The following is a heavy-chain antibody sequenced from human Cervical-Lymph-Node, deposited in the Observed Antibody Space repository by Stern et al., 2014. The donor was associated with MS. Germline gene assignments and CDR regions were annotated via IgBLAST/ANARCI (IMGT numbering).Heavy chain of an antibody. J-gene: IGHJ5*02. D-gene: IGHD6-13*01. CDR2: IYWDDDK. Sequence: QITLNESGPTLVKPTQTLTLTCTFSGFSLSTSGVGVGWIRQPPGKALEWLALIYWDDDKRYSPSLKSRLTITKDTSKNQVVLTMTNMDPVDTATYYCAHRRYSSSWYDYNWFDPWGQGTLVTVSS. CDR1: GFSLSTSGVG. CDR3: AHRRYSSSWYDYNWFDP. V-gene: IGHV2-5*02.